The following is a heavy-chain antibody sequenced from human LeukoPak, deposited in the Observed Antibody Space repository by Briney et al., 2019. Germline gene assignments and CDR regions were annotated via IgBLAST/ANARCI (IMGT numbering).Heavy chain of an antibody. CDR1: GFTFSNYW. V-gene: IGHV3-74*01. Sequence: GGSLRLSCVASGFTFSNYWMHWVRQVPGKGLVWVSRINTDRSITNYADSVKGRFTISRDNAKNTAYLQMNSLRGEDTAIYYCAKGRYDGSGFPYFQNWGQGTLATVSS. D-gene: IGHD3-22*01. J-gene: IGHJ1*01. CDR2: INTDRSIT. CDR3: AKGRYDGSGFPYFQN.